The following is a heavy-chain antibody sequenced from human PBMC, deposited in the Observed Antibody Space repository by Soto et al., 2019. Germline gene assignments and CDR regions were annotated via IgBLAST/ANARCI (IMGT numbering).Heavy chain of an antibody. CDR1: GYTFTSYY. CDR2: INPSGGST. CDR3: ARNHGTVLRFLAFDY. D-gene: IGHD3-3*01. V-gene: IGHV1-46*01. J-gene: IGHJ4*02. Sequence: GASVKVSCKASGYTFTSYYMHWVRQAPGQGLEWMGIINPSGGSTSYAQKFQGRVTMTRDTSTSTVYMELSSLRSEDTAVYYCARNHGTVLRFLAFDYWGQGTLVTVSS.